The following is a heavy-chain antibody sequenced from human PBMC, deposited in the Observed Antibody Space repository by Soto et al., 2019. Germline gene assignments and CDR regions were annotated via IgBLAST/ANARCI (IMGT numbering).Heavy chain of an antibody. CDR2: INVNSGDI. CDR3: AQDMDYYDGSGTGNGNGV. D-gene: IGHD3-3*01. V-gene: IGHV1-2*02. Sequence: QVQLVQSGAEVKKPGASVRVSCKASGYTFTAYCVQWVRQAPGPGLQWMGWINVNSGDIKYAQAFQGRVTMTRDTSISTVYMELTRLTPDDTAVYYCAQDMDYYDGSGTGNGNGVLGQGTTVTV. J-gene: IGHJ6*02. CDR1: GYTFTAYC.